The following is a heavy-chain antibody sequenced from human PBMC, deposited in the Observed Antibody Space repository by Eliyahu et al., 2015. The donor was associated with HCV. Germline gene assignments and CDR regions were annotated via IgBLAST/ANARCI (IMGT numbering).Heavy chain of an antibody. CDR3: ARRTVYSSSWFNFDY. D-gene: IGHD6-13*01. Sequence: EVQLVESGGGLVQPGGSLRLSCAASGFTFSSYSMNWVRQAPGKGLEWVSYISSSSSTIYYADSVKGRFTISRDNAKNSLYLQMNSLRAEDTAVYYCARRTVYSSSWFNFDYWGQGTLVTVSS. V-gene: IGHV3-48*01. CDR2: ISSSSSTI. CDR1: GFTFSSYS. J-gene: IGHJ4*02.